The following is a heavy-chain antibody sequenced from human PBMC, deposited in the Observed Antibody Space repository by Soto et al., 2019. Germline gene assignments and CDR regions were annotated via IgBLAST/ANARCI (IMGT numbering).Heavy chain of an antibody. CDR2: INHSGST. D-gene: IGHD2-2*01. CDR1: GGSFSGYY. Sequence: SETLSLTCAVYGGSFSGYYWSWIRQPPGKGLEWIGEINHSGSTNYNPSLKSRVTISVDTSKNQFSLKLSPVTAAATAVDYCARRGYCSSTSCHRMRTNWFDPSDEG. CDR3: ARRGYCSSTSCHRMRTNWFDP. V-gene: IGHV4-34*01. J-gene: IGHJ5*02.